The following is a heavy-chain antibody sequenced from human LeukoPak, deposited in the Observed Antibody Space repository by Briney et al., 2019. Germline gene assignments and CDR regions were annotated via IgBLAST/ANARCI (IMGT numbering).Heavy chain of an antibody. CDR1: GFTFNICT. J-gene: IGHJ4*02. V-gene: IGHV3-21*01. CDR3: ARVGAYTEYAPDY. D-gene: IGHD5-18*01. Sequence: GGSLRLSCAASGFTFNICTMNWVRQAPGKGLECVSSISSGGSYIYYADSVKGRFTISRDNVKNTLFLQMSRLRAEDTAVYYCARVGAYTEYAPDYGGQGTLVTVST. CDR2: ISSGGSYI.